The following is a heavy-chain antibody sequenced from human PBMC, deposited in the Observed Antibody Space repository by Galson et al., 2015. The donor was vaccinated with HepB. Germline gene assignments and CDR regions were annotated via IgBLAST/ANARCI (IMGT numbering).Heavy chain of an antibody. CDR3: TRVVPLAAFDV. Sequence: SLRLSCAASGFTFSGSAMHWVRQASGKGLEWVGRIRNKLNSYATAYAASVRGRFTISRDDLNDMAYLQMNSLKTEDTAIYYCTRVVPLAAFDVWGQGTIVTVSS. J-gene: IGHJ3*01. CDR1: GFTFSGSA. D-gene: IGHD2-15*01. V-gene: IGHV3-73*01. CDR2: IRNKLNSYAT.